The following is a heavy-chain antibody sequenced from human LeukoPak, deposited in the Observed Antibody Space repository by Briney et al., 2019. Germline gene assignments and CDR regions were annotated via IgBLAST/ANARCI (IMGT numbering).Heavy chain of an antibody. CDR2: IYHSGST. D-gene: IGHD4-17*01. Sequence: SETLSLTCTVSGGSISSSSYSWSWIRQPPGKGLEWIGYIYHSGSTYYNPSLKSRVTISVDRSKNQFSLKLSSVTAADTAVYYCARAWNDYGDRLAFDIWGQGTMVTVSS. J-gene: IGHJ3*02. CDR3: ARAWNDYGDRLAFDI. V-gene: IGHV4-30-2*01. CDR1: GGSISSSSYS.